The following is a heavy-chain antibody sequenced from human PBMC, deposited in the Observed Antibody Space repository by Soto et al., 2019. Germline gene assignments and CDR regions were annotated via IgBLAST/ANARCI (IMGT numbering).Heavy chain of an antibody. J-gene: IGHJ3*02. Sequence: GGSLRLSCAASGFTFSSYSMNWVRQAPGKGLEWVSSISSSSSYIYYADSVKGRFTISRDNAKNSLYLQMNSLRAEDTAVYYCARDTGDCSSTSCYSDAFDIWGQGTMVTVSS. CDR2: ISSSSSYI. V-gene: IGHV3-21*01. CDR3: ARDTGDCSSTSCYSDAFDI. CDR1: GFTFSSYS. D-gene: IGHD2-2*01.